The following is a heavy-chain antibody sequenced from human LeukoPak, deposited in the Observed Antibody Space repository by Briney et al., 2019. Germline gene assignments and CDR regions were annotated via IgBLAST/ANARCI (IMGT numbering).Heavy chain of an antibody. CDR1: GYTFTSYA. CDR2: ISYDGSNK. D-gene: IGHD2-21*02. V-gene: IGHV3-30*04. CDR3: ARDTALVVTAIPY. Sequence: SCKASGYTFTSYAMHWVRQAPGKGLEWVAVISYDGSNKDYADSVKGRFTISRDNSKNTLYLQMNSLRAEDTALYYCARDTALVVTAIPYWGQGTLVTVSS. J-gene: IGHJ4*02.